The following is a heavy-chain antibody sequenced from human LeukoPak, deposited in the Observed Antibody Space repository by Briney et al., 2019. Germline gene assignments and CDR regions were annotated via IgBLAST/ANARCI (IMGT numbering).Heavy chain of an antibody. CDR3: ARVSIVYDSSGYYYVGSTDY. CDR1: GGSISSGSYY. D-gene: IGHD3-22*01. J-gene: IGHJ4*02. CDR2: IYTSGST. V-gene: IGHV4-61*02. Sequence: SETLSLTCTVSGGSISSGSYYWSWIRQPAGKGLEWIGRIYTSGSTNYNPSLKSRVTISVDTSKNQFSLKLSSVTAADTAVYYCARVSIVYDSSGYYYVGSTDYWGQGTLVTVSS.